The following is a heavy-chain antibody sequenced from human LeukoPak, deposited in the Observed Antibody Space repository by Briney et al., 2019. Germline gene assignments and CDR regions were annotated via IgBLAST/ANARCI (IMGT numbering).Heavy chain of an antibody. J-gene: IGHJ5*02. D-gene: IGHD2-8*01. CDR3: ARDPATECSNGVCYKASWFDP. CDR2: IYYSGST. V-gene: IGHV4-59*12. Sequence: SETLSLTCTVSGGFISSYYWSWIRQPPGKGLEWIGYIYYSGSTNYNPSLKSRVTISVDKSKNQFSLKLSSVTAADTAVYNCARDPATECSNGVCYKASWFDPWGQGTLVTVSS. CDR1: GGFISSYY.